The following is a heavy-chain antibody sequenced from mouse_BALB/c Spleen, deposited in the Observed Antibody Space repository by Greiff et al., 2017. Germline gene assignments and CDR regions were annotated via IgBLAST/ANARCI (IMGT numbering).Heavy chain of an antibody. J-gene: IGHJ4*01. Sequence: EVKLVESGAELVKPGASVKLSCTASGFNIKDTYMHWVKQRPEQGLEWIGRIDPANGNTKYDPKFQGKATITADTSSNTAYLQLSSLTSEDTAVYYCARYDVKADAMDYWGQGTSVTVSS. V-gene: IGHV14-3*02. CDR1: GFNIKDTY. CDR2: IDPANGNT. D-gene: IGHD2-12*01. CDR3: ARYDVKADAMDY.